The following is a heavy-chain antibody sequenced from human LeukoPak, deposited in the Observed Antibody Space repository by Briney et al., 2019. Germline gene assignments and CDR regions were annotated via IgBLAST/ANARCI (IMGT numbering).Heavy chain of an antibody. CDR1: GFTFSTYG. V-gene: IGHV3-23*01. J-gene: IGHJ4*02. D-gene: IGHD6-13*01. CDR2: ISGSGGRT. Sequence: AGGSLRLSCAASGFTFSTYGVSWVRQAPGKGLEWVSTISGSGGRTYYADSVKGRFTISRDNSKNTLYLQMSSLRAEDTAVYYCATTAIPEGIAAAGTFDYWGQGALVPVSS. CDR3: ATTAIPEGIAAAGTFDY.